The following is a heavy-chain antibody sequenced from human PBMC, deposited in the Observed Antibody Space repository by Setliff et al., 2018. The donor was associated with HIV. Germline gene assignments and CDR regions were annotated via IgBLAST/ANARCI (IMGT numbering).Heavy chain of an antibody. CDR1: GGSISNSRYY. V-gene: IGHV4-39*01. Sequence: KTSETLSLTCTVSGGSISNSRYYWSWIRQPPGKGLEWIGSIYYSGSTYYNPSLKSRVTISVDTSKNQFSLKLSSVTAADTAVYYCARHSAAVARQWLGLFDYWGQGTLVTVSS. CDR2: IYYSGST. D-gene: IGHD6-19*01. CDR3: ARHSAAVARQWLGLFDY. J-gene: IGHJ4*02.